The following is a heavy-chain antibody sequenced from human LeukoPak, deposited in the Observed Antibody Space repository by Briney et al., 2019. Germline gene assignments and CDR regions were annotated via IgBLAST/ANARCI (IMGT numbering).Heavy chain of an antibody. J-gene: IGHJ4*02. CDR2: IYSGGST. D-gene: IGHD3-22*01. V-gene: IGHV3-53*01. Sequence: GGSLRLSCAASGFTFISYAMHWVRQAPGKGLEWVSVIYSGGSTYYADSVKGRFTISRDNSKNTLYLQMNSLRAEDTAVYYCARGVEYYYDSSGYYYFDYWGQGTLVTVSS. CDR3: ARGVEYYYDSSGYYYFDY. CDR1: GFTFISYA.